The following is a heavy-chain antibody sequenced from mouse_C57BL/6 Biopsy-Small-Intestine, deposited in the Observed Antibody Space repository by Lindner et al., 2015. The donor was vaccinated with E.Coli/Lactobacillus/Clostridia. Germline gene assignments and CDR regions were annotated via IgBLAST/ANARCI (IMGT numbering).Heavy chain of an antibody. Sequence: VQLQESGPELVKPGASVKMSCKASGYTFTDYWIHWVKQSHGKSLEWFGYIYPNNGGNGFNQKFKGKATLTVDKSSSTAYMELRSLTSEDSAVYYCARDNSGPFDYWGQGTTLTVSS. CDR3: ARDNSGPFDY. CDR2: IYPNNGGN. J-gene: IGHJ2*01. CDR1: GYTFTDYW. D-gene: IGHD3-2*02. V-gene: IGHV1-34*01.